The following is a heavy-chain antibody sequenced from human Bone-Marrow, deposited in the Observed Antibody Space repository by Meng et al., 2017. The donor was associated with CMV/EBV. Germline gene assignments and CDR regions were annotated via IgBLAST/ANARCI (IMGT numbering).Heavy chain of an antibody. CDR2: IRYDGSNK. CDR3: ARDSFSGSYRGGGHAFDI. D-gene: IGHD1-26*01. J-gene: IGHJ3*02. CDR1: GFTFSSYG. V-gene: IGHV3-30*02. Sequence: GGSLRLSCSASGFTFSSYGMHWVRQAPGKGLEWVAFIRYDGSNKYYADSVKGRFTISRDNSKNTLYLQMNSLRAEDTAVYYCARDSFSGSYRGGGHAFDIWGQGTMVTVSS.